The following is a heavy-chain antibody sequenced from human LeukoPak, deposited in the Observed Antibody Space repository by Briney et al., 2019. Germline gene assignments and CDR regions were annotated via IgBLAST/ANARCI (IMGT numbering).Heavy chain of an antibody. CDR2: ISYDGSNK. CDR3: ARGAPKYSSSWYHLDY. Sequence: GGSLRLSCAASGFTFSSYGMHWVRQAPGKGLEWVAVISYDGSNKYYADSVKGRFTISRDNSKNTLYLQMNSLRAEDTAVYYCARGAPKYSSSWYHLDYWGQGTLVTVSS. J-gene: IGHJ4*02. D-gene: IGHD6-13*01. V-gene: IGHV3-30*03. CDR1: GFTFSSYG.